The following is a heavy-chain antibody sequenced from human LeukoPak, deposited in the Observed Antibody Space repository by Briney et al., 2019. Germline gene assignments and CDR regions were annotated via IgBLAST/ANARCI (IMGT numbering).Heavy chain of an antibody. Sequence: SETLSLTCTVSGGSISSYYWSWIRQPPGKGLEWIGYIYYSGSTNYNPSLKSRVTISVDTSKNQFSLKLSSVTAADTAVYYCARESVVVAARTSWFDPWGPGTLVTVSS. CDR2: IYYSGST. CDR1: GGSISSYY. J-gene: IGHJ5*02. V-gene: IGHV4-59*01. CDR3: ARESVVVAARTSWFDP. D-gene: IGHD2-15*01.